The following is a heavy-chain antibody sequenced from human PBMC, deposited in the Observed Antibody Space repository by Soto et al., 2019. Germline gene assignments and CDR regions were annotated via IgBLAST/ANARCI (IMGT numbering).Heavy chain of an antibody. CDR1: GFSVGGNY. CDR3: ARGPQSDL. V-gene: IGHV3-53*01. CDR2: IYSGGNP. J-gene: IGHJ4*02. Sequence: EERLVQSGGGLVQPGGSLRLSCAASGFSVGGNYMSWVRQAPGKGLELVSLIYSGGNPFYADSMKGRFTLSRDNSNNMLDLQNDRLKAEDTAVYFFARGPQSDLWGQGTLVIVSS.